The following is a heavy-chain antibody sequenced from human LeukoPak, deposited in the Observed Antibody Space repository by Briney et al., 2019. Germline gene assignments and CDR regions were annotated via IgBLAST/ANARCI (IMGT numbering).Heavy chain of an antibody. J-gene: IGHJ4*02. CDR1: GGSFSGYY. V-gene: IGHV4-34*01. D-gene: IGHD3-10*01. CDR3: ARGHNYYGSGSYRY. CDR2: INHSGST. Sequence: SETLSLTCAVYGGSFSGYYWSWIRQPSGKGLEWIGEINHSGSTNYNPSLKSRVTISVDTSKNQFSLKLSSVTAADTAVYYCARGHNYYGSGSYRYWGQGTLVTVSS.